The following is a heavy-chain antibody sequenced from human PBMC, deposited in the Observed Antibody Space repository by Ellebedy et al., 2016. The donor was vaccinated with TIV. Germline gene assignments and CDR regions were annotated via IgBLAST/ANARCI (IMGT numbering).Heavy chain of an antibody. J-gene: IGHJ5*02. CDR3: AREVRREWFDP. D-gene: IGHD1-26*01. CDR2: IRSEAYGGTT. CDR1: GFTFSDHY. V-gene: IGHV3-72*01. Sequence: GESLKISFAASGFTFSDHYMDWVRQAPGKGLEWIGSIRSEAYGGTTEYAPSVKGRFIISRDDSKNSLNLHMNSLKNEDTAVYYCAREVRREWFDPWGQGTLVTVSS.